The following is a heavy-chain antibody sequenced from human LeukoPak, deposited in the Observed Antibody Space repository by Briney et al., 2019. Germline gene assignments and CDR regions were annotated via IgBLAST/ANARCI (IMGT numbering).Heavy chain of an antibody. Sequence: GGSLRLSCAASGFTFSSYWMSWVRQAPGKGLEWVSAISGSGGSTYYADSVKGRFTISRDNSKNTLYLQMNSLRAEDTAVYYCAAPGGYSGYDWVYFDYWGQGTLVTVSS. CDR2: ISGSGGST. V-gene: IGHV3-23*01. CDR1: GFTFSSYW. D-gene: IGHD5-12*01. J-gene: IGHJ4*02. CDR3: AAPGGYSGYDWVYFDY.